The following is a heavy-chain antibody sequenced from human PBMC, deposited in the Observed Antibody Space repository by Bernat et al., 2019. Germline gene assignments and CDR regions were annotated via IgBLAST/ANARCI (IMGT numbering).Heavy chain of an antibody. CDR2: ISGSGGST. CDR3: AKGGAWRGYYAGGGGSFDY. CDR1: GFTFSSYA. J-gene: IGHJ4*02. Sequence: EVQLLESGGGLVQPGGSLRLSCAASGFTFSSYAMSWVRQAPGKGLEWVSAISGSGGSTYYADSVKGRFTISRDNSKNTLYLQMNSLRAEDTAVYYCAKGGAWRGYYAGGGGSFDYWGQGTLVTVSS. V-gene: IGHV3-23*01. D-gene: IGHD3-3*01.